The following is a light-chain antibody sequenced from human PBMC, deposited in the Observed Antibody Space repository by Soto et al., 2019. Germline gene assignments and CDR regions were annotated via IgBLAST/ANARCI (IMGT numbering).Light chain of an antibody. Sequence: EIVMTQSPATLSVSPGERVTLSCRASQSVRSNLAWYQQKPGQAPRLLIYGASTRATGLPARFSGSGSGTDFTLTISSLQSEDFATYYCQQGYTKSPLTFAGGTKVDIK. CDR1: QSVRSN. V-gene: IGKV3-15*01. J-gene: IGKJ4*01. CDR3: QQGYTKSPLT. CDR2: GAS.